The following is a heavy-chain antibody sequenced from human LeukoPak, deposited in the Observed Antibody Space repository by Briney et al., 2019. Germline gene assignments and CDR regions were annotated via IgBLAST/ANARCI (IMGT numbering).Heavy chain of an antibody. CDR3: GSLHRDDYNPFDY. Sequence: PGGSLRLSCAASGFTFSSYWMHWVRQVPGKGLVWVSRINSDGSSTTYADSVKGRFTISRDNAKNTVYLQMNSLRAEDTAVYYCGSLHRDDYNPFDYWGQGTLVTVSS. D-gene: IGHD5-24*01. CDR2: INSDGSST. V-gene: IGHV3-74*01. J-gene: IGHJ4*02. CDR1: GFTFSSYW.